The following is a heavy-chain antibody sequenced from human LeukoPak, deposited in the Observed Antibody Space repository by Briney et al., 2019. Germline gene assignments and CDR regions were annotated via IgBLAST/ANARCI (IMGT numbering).Heavy chain of an antibody. Sequence: SETLFLTCTVSGGSLNSGSSYWGWMRQPPGKALEWIGYISYSGITSYNPSLKSRVTISVDTSKNQFSLKLSSVTAADTAVYYCARGGSYLDYWGQGTLVTVSS. CDR1: GGSLNSGSSY. J-gene: IGHJ4*02. CDR3: ARGGSYLDY. D-gene: IGHD1-26*01. CDR2: ISYSGIT. V-gene: IGHV4-61*01.